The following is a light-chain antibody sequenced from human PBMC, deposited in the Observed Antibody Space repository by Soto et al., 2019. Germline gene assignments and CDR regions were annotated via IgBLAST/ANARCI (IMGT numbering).Light chain of an antibody. CDR1: QSISSW. V-gene: IGKV1-5*01. J-gene: IGKJ1*01. Sequence: DIQMTQSPSTLPASLGDRVTITCRASQSISSWLAWYQQKPGKAPKLLIYDASSLESGVPSRFRGSGSGTEFTLTISSLQPDDFEPYYCQQYNSYSPTFGQGTKVDIK. CDR2: DAS. CDR3: QQYNSYSPT.